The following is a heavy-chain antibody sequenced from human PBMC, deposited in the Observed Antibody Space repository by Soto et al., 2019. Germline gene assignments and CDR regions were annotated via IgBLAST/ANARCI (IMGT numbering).Heavy chain of an antibody. J-gene: IGHJ6*02. Sequence: PGGSLRLSCTASGFTFGDYAMSWFRQAPGKGLEWVGFIRSKAYGGTTEYAASVKGRFTISRDDSKSIAYLQMNSLKTEDTAVYYCTRGYSIAAAGTSSYYGMDVWGQGTTVTVSS. D-gene: IGHD6-13*01. CDR2: IRSKAYGGTT. CDR1: GFTFGDYA. CDR3: TRGYSIAAAGTSSYYGMDV. V-gene: IGHV3-49*03.